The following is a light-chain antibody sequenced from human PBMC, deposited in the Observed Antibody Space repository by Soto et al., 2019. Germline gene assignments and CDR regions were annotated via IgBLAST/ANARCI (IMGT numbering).Light chain of an antibody. J-gene: IGKJ2*01. V-gene: IGKV4-1*01. Sequence: DIVMTQSPDSLAVSLGERATINCKSSQSVLYSSNNKNYLAWYQQRPGQPPKLLIYWASTRESGVPDRFSGSETETDFTLTITSLQAEDVAVYYCQLYESTPPTFGQGTKLEIK. CDR3: QLYESTPPT. CDR2: WAS. CDR1: QSVLYSSNNKNY.